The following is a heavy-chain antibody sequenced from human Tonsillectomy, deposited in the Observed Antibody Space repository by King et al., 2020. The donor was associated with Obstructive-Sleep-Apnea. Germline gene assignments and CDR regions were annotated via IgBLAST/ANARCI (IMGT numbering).Heavy chain of an antibody. CDR3: ARDRYYYDSSGSGGYGYYYGMDV. CDR1: GGSISSGGYY. V-gene: IGHV4-31*03. CDR2: IYYSGST. D-gene: IGHD3-22*01. J-gene: IGHJ6*02. Sequence: VQLQESGPGLVKPSQTLSLTCTVSGGSISSGGYYWSWIRQHPGKCLEWIGYIYYSGSTYYNPSLKSRVTISVDTSKNQVSLKLSSVTAADTAVYYCARDRYYYDSSGSGGYGYYYGMDVWGQGTTVTVSS.